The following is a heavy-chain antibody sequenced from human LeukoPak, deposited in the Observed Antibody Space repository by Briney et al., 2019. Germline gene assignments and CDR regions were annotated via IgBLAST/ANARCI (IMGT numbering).Heavy chain of an antibody. CDR3: ARGPADDSSGYYYEAHYFDY. V-gene: IGHV4-34*01. J-gene: IGHJ4*02. Sequence: SETLSLTCAVYGGSFSGYYWSWIRQPPGKGLEWIGEIIHSGSTNYNPSLKSRVTISVDTSKNQFSLKLSSVTAADTAVYYCARGPADDSSGYYYEAHYFDYWGQGTLVTVSS. CDR1: GGSFSGYY. CDR2: IIHSGST. D-gene: IGHD3-22*01.